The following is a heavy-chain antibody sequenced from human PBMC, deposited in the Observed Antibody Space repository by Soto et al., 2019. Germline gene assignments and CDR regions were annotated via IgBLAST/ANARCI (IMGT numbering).Heavy chain of an antibody. J-gene: IGHJ3*02. V-gene: IGHV1-69*01. CDR2: IIPIFGTA. CDR3: ARGLKDDYVWGSYPNDAFDI. CDR1: GGTFSSYA. D-gene: IGHD3-16*02. Sequence: SVKVSCKASGGTFSSYAISWVRQAPVQGLEWMGGIIPIFGTANYAQKFQGRVTITADESTSTAYMELSSLRSEDTAVYYCARGLKDDYVWGSYPNDAFDIWGQGTMVTVSS.